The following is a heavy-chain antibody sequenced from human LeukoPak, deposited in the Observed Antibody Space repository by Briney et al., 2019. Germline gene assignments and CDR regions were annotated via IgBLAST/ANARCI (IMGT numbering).Heavy chain of an antibody. V-gene: IGHV3-53*01. CDR1: GFTFSDYY. J-gene: IGHJ6*02. D-gene: IGHD4-11*01. CDR2: IFSGGTT. Sequence: PGGSLRLSCAASGFTFSDYYMSWIRQAPGKGLEWVSVIFSGGTTHYADSVKGRFTISRDKSKSRLYLQMNSLRAEDTAVYYCARAQSPTGYYGLDVWGQGTTVTVSS. CDR3: ARAQSPTGYYGLDV.